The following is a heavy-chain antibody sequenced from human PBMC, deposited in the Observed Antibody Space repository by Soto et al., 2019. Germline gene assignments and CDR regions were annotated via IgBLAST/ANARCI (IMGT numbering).Heavy chain of an antibody. V-gene: IGHV4-59*08. J-gene: IGHJ4*02. Sequence: PSETLSLTCTVSGGSISPYYWSWIRQPPEKGLEWIGNIYYIGNSNYNPSLKSRVNKSLDTSKNQFSLKLSSVTAADTAVYYCARLNYGDFQLYYFDYWGQGTLVTVSS. D-gene: IGHD4-17*01. CDR3: ARLNYGDFQLYYFDY. CDR2: IYYIGNS. CDR1: GGSISPYY.